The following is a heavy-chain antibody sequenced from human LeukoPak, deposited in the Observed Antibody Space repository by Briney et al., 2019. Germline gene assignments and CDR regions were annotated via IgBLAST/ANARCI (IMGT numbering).Heavy chain of an antibody. CDR1: GFTFGDYA. D-gene: IGHD3-16*01. CDR3: TRLYRGTPNWFDP. V-gene: IGHV3-49*04. Sequence: GGSLRLSCTASGFTFGDYAVNWVRQAPGKGLEWVGFIRSKVYGGTAEYAASVKGRFTISRDDSKGIAYLQMNSLITEDTAVYFCTRLYRGTPNWFDPWGQGTLVTVSS. J-gene: IGHJ5*02. CDR2: IRSKVYGGTA.